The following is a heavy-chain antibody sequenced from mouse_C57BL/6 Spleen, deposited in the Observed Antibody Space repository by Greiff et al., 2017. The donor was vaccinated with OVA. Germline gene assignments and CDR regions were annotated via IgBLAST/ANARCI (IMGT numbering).Heavy chain of an antibody. CDR3: ARDRDYYGSSLAWFAY. D-gene: IGHD1-1*01. CDR2: ISYDGSN. J-gene: IGHJ3*01. Sequence: EVKLVESGPGLVKPSQSLSLTCSVTGYSITSGYYWNWIRQFPGNKLEWMGYISYDGSNNYNPSLKNRISITRDTSKNQFFLKLNSVTTEDTATYYCARDRDYYGSSLAWFAYWGQGTLVTVSA. V-gene: IGHV3-6*01. CDR1: GYSITSGYY.